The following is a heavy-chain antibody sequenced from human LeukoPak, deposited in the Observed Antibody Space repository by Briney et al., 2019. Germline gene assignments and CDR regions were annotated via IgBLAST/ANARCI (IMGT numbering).Heavy chain of an antibody. Sequence: GGPLRLPCAASGYLFSSYWMQWAPDARGRGLVCVSRIKRDENSTRYAPSERRRYHIPRDNAKNTLYLQMNSLRPEDTAVYYCARDRGDPHADIVVVVAANHFDYWGQGTLVTVSS. V-gene: IGHV3-74*01. CDR2: IKRDENST. D-gene: IGHD2-15*01. J-gene: IGHJ4*02. CDR3: ARDRGDPHADIVVVVAANHFDY. CDR1: GYLFSSYW.